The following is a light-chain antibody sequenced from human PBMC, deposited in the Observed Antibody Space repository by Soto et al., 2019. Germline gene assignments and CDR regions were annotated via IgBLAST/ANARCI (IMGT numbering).Light chain of an antibody. CDR1: QNINKW. CDR2: DAA. CDR3: QQYNIHWT. V-gene: IGKV1-5*01. Sequence: DIQMTQSPSTLSASVGDRVTITCRASQNINKWVAWYQQKPGKAPNVLIYDAATLESGVPSRFNGSASGTEFSLTISSLQPDDFATYYCQQYNIHWTFGQGTKVE. J-gene: IGKJ1*01.